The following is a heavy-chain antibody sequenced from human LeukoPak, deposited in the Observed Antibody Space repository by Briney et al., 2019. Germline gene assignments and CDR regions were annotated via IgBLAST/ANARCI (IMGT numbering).Heavy chain of an antibody. V-gene: IGHV3-48*03. CDR1: GFTVSSNE. D-gene: IGHD2-2*02. CDR2: ISRSGRNT. CDR3: ARDAPCTTSTCYKQIDS. J-gene: IGHJ4*02. Sequence: GGSLRLSCAASGFTVSSNEMSWVRQAPGKGLEWVSFISRSGRNTDYADSVKGRFTISRDDAKNSLYLQLNSLRADDTAVYHCARDAPCTTSTCYKQIDSWGQGTLVTVSS.